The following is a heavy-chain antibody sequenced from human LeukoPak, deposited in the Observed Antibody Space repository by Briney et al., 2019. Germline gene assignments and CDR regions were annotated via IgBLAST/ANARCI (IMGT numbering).Heavy chain of an antibody. D-gene: IGHD2-2*01. CDR2: ISLYTDNT. V-gene: IGHV1-18*01. CDR3: ARVGVVVVPAADYYYYYYMDV. Sequence: ASVKVSCKASGYTFSNHGISWVRQAPGQGLEWMAWISLYTDNTYYAENFQGRVTLTADTSTTTVYMEVRSLRSDDTAVYYCARVGVVVVPAADYYYYYYMDVWGKGTTVTVSS. CDR1: GYTFSNHG. J-gene: IGHJ6*03.